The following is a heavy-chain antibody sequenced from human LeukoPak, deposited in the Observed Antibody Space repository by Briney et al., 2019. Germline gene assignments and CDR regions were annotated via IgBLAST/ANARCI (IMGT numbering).Heavy chain of an antibody. J-gene: IGHJ4*02. CDR2: ISPADSNT. CDR3: ARDYGDKSLDF. D-gene: IGHD4-17*01. CDR1: GYSFTSYW. Sequence: GESLKISCKGSGYSFTSYWIAWVRQMPGKGLEWMGIISPADSNTRYGPSFQGQVTISVDKSITTAYLQWSSLKASDTAMYYCARDYGDKSLDFWGQGTQVTVSS. V-gene: IGHV5-51*01.